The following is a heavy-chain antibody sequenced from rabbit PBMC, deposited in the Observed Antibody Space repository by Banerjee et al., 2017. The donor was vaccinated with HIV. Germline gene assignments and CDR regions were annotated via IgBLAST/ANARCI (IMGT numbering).Heavy chain of an antibody. Sequence: QLKESGGGLVQPGGSLKLSCKASGFDFSSYYMSWVRQAPGKGLEWIGYIDPVFGSTYYASWVNGRFTISSHNAQNTLYLQLNSLTAADTATYFCARLYAGSSRIFNLWGQGT. D-gene: IGHD8-1*01. J-gene: IGHJ4*01. CDR2: IDPVFGST. CDR1: GFDFSSYY. CDR3: ARLYAGSSRIFNL. V-gene: IGHV1S7*01.